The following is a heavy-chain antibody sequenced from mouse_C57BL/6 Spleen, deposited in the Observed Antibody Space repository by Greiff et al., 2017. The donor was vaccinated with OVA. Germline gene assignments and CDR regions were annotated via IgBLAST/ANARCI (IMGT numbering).Heavy chain of an antibody. Sequence: EVQLVESGGDLVKPGGSLKLSCAASGFTFSSYGMSWVRQTPDKRLEWVATISSGGSYTYYPDSVKGRFTISRDNAKNTLYLHMSSLKAEDTAMYYCARHKRDYGSSYYAMDYWGQGTSVTVSS. J-gene: IGHJ4*01. CDR2: ISSGGSYT. CDR3: ARHKRDYGSSYYAMDY. D-gene: IGHD1-1*01. CDR1: GFTFSSYG. V-gene: IGHV5-6*01.